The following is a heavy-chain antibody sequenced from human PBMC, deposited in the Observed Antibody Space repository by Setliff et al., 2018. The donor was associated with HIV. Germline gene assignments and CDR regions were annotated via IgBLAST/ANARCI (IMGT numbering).Heavy chain of an antibody. CDR2: INHSGRT. J-gene: IGHJ6*03. V-gene: IGHV4-34*01. CDR3: ARDSSSWSDMDV. CDR1: GGPFSDNY. D-gene: IGHD6-13*01. Sequence: PSETLSLTCAVYGGPFSDNYWSWIRQSPGKGLEWIGEINHSGRTKYSPSLRSRVSISVDTSKTQFSLKLSSVTAADTAVYYCARDSSSWSDMDVWGKGTSVTVSS.